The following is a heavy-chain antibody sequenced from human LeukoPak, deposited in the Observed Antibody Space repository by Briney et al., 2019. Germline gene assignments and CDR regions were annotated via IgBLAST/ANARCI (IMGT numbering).Heavy chain of an antibody. V-gene: IGHV4-61*01. CDR3: ARDRVGHDYGDYFDY. Sequence: SETLSLTCTVSGGSISSSSYYWSWIRQPPGKGLEWIGYIYYSGSTNYNPSLKSRVTISVDTSKNQFSLKLSSVTAADTAVYDCARDRVGHDYGDYFDYWGQGTLVTVSS. CDR2: IYYSGST. D-gene: IGHD4-17*01. CDR1: GGSISSSSYY. J-gene: IGHJ4*02.